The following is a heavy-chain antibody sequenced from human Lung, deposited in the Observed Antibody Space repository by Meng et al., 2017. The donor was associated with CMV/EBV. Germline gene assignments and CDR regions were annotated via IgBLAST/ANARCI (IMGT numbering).Heavy chain of an antibody. D-gene: IGHD6-13*01. CDR2: MYYSGST. CDR1: GDSMNNYY. V-gene: IGHV4-59*01. CDR3: ARGGRGAAAGQDY. Sequence: SETLSLXXTVSGDSMNNYYWNWIRQPPGKGLEWIGYMYYSGSTNYNPSLKSRVTISVDTSKNQFSLILSSVTAADTAVYYCARGGRGAAAGQDYCGQGTLVTVSS. J-gene: IGHJ4*02.